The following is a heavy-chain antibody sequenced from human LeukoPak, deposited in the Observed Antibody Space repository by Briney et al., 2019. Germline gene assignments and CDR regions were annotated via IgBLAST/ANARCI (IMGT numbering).Heavy chain of an antibody. J-gene: IGHJ4*02. CDR3: ARDSGGSWTTYDF. D-gene: IGHD2-15*01. CDR1: GFTFSDYY. Sequence: PGGSLRLSCAASGFTFSDYYMTWIRQAPGKGLEWLSYISSRCTAIYYADSVKGRFTVSRDNARNSLYLQVSSLRAEDTAVYYCARDSGGSWTTYDFWGQGTLVTVSS. V-gene: IGHV3-11*01. CDR2: ISSRCTAI.